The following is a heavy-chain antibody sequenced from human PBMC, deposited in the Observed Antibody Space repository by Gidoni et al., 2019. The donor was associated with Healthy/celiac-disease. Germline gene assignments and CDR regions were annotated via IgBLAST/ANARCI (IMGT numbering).Heavy chain of an antibody. CDR3: ARDYPPIVVVPAARTHYYYYYGMDV. CDR2: ISSSSSYI. J-gene: IGHJ6*02. D-gene: IGHD2-2*01. V-gene: IGHV3-21*01. CDR1: GLTFSRYS. Sequence: EVQLVESGGGLVKPGGSLRLSCAASGLTFSRYSMNWVRQAPGKGLEWVSSISSSSSYIYYADSVKGRFTISRDNAKNSLYLQMNSLRAEDTAVYYCARDYPPIVVVPAARTHYYYYYGMDVWGQGTTVTVSS.